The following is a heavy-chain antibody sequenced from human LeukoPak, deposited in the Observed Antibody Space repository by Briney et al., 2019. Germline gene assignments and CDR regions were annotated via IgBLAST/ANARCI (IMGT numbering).Heavy chain of an antibody. V-gene: IGHV3-48*03. CDR2: ISSSGRTI. J-gene: IGHJ4*02. CDR3: ARGSYCSGGSCYPFDY. CDR1: GFTFSSYE. D-gene: IGHD2-15*01. Sequence: GGSLRLSCAASGFTFSSYEMNWVRQAPGKGLEWVSYISSSGRTIYYEDSVKGRFSISRDNAKNSLYLQMNSLRAEDTAVYYCARGSYCSGGSCYPFDYWGQGTLVTVSS.